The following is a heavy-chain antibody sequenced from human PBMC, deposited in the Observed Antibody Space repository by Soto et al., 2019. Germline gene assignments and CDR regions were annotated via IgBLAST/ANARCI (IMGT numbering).Heavy chain of an antibody. CDR2: INHSGST. J-gene: IGHJ5*02. D-gene: IGHD6-13*01. CDR3: ARIRGGIAAAKNGWFDP. V-gene: IGHV4-34*01. CDR1: GGSFSGYY. Sequence: QVQLQQWGAGLLKPSETLSLTCAVYGGSFSGYYWSWIRQPPGKGLEWIGEINHSGSTNYNPSLKSRVTISVDTSKNQFSLKLSSVTAADTAVYYCARIRGGIAAAKNGWFDPWGQGTLVTVSS.